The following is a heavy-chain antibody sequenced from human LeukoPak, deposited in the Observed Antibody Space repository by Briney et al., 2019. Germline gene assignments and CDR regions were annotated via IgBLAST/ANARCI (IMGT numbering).Heavy chain of an antibody. D-gene: IGHD6-25*01. J-gene: IGHJ6*03. Sequence: GGSLRLSCAASGFTFSSYSMNWVRQAPGKGLEWVSYISSSSSTIYYADSVKGRYTISRDNAKNSLYLQMNSLRADDTAVYYCARFAAGGSYYYYMDVWGKGTTVTVSS. CDR1: GFTFSSYS. V-gene: IGHV3-48*01. CDR2: ISSSSSTI. CDR3: ARFAAGGSYYYYMDV.